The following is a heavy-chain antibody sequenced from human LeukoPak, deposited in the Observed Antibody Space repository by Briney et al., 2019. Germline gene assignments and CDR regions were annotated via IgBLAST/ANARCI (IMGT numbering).Heavy chain of an antibody. CDR3: ASIPSGYSSGWYDY. V-gene: IGHV1-69*06. CDR2: IIPIFGTA. Sequence: ASVKVSCKASGGTFSSYAISWVRQAPGQGLEWMGGIIPIFGTANYAQKFQGRVTITADKSTSTAYMELSSLRSEDTAVYYCASIPSGYSSGWYDYWGQGTLVTVSS. CDR1: GGTFSSYA. J-gene: IGHJ4*02. D-gene: IGHD6-19*01.